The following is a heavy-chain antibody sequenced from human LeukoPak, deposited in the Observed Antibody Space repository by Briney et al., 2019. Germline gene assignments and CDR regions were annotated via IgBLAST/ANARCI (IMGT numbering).Heavy chain of an antibody. D-gene: IGHD4-23*01. CDR3: ARAVATPPGGYYYYYMDV. V-gene: IGHV3-21*04. CDR1: GFTFSTYN. J-gene: IGHJ6*03. Sequence: PGGSLRLSCAASGFTFSTYNMNWVRQAPGKGLEWVSSITSSSSYTFYADSVKGRFTISRDNAKNSLYLQMNSLRGEDTALYYCARAVATPPGGYYYYYMDVWGKGTTVTVSS. CDR2: ITSSSSYT.